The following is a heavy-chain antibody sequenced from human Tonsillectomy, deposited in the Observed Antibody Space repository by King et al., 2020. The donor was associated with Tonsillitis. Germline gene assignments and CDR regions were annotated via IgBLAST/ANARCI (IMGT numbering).Heavy chain of an antibody. V-gene: IGHV1-69*01. CDR1: GGSFSSYA. CDR2: IIPPFGTA. CDR3: ARAHSSGYWAYNYYMDV. D-gene: IGHD3-22*01. Sequence: VQLVQSGAEVKKPGSSVKVSCNASGGSFSSYAISWVRQAPGQGLEWMGGIIPPFGTAHYAQKFQGRVTITADESTSTAYMELSSLRSEDTAVYYCARAHSSGYWAYNYYMDVWGKGTTVTVSS. J-gene: IGHJ6*03.